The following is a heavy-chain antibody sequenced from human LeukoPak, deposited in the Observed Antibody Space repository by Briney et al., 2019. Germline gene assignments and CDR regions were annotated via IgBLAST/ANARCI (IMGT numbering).Heavy chain of an antibody. CDR2: IRSKDYGGTT. V-gene: IGHV3-49*03. J-gene: IGHJ6*02. CDR1: GSLFSDFA. Sequence: PGGSLRLSCTASGSLFSDFAINWFRQAPGQGLEWVGFIRSKDYGGTTEYAASVKGRFTISRDESKSIAYLQMNSLKTEDTAVYYCTRGQEGNYYYFGMDVWGHGTTVTVSS. CDR3: TRGQEGNYYYFGMDV.